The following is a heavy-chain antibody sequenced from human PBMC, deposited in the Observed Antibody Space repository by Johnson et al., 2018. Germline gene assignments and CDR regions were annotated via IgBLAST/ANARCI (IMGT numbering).Heavy chain of an antibody. CDR1: GFTFRPYG. J-gene: IGHJ4*02. CDR2: IATAGDT. CDR3: ARDYGVKLGVDG. V-gene: IGHV3-13*01. D-gene: IGHD4-23*01. Sequence: VQLVQSGGGLVQAGGSLRLSCVASGFTFRPYGMHWVHQPTGNGLEWVSLIATAGDTYYEGSVKGRFTISRADAKNSLYLQMNSLRAEDTAVYYCARDYGVKLGVDGWGQGTLVTVSS.